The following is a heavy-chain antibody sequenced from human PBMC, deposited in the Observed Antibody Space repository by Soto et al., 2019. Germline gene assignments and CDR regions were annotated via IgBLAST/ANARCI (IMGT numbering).Heavy chain of an antibody. CDR1: GRPISSSNW. CDR3: ARDNGITGSTSFDY. V-gene: IGHV4-4*02. D-gene: IGHD1-7*01. J-gene: IGHJ4*02. Sequence: QVQLQESGPGLVKPSGTLSLTCAVSGRPISSSNWWSWVRQPPGKGLEWIGEIYLSGSTNYNPSLMSRVSISVGKSKNQFSLKLSSVTAADTAVYYCARDNGITGSTSFDYWGQGTLVTVSS. CDR2: IYLSGST.